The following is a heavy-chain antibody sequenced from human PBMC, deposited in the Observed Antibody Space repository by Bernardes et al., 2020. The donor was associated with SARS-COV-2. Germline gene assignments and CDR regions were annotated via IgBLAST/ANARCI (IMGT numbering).Heavy chain of an antibody. D-gene: IGHD5-18*01. CDR2: IIPIFGTA. Sequence: SVKVSCKASGGTFSSYAISWVRQAPGQGLEWMGRIIPIFGTANYAQKFQGRFTITADESTSTAYMELSSLRSEDTAVYYCARVGYSYGYYYYYGMDVWGQGTTVTVSS. J-gene: IGHJ6*02. V-gene: IGHV1-69*13. CDR3: ARVGYSYGYYYYYGMDV. CDR1: GGTFSSYA.